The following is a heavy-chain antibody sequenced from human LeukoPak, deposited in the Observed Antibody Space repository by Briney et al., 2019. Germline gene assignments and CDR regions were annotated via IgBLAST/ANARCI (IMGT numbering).Heavy chain of an antibody. Sequence: GGSLRLSCAASGFRFRDYWMDWLRQAPGMGLEWVASIKPDGSQRDYVDSVKGRFTISRDNAQNSLYLQMNSLRVGDTAVYYCARDDASSSFTYWGQGALVTVSS. D-gene: IGHD3-16*01. CDR2: IKPDGSQR. J-gene: IGHJ4*02. V-gene: IGHV3-7*01. CDR1: GFRFRDYW. CDR3: ARDDASSSFTY.